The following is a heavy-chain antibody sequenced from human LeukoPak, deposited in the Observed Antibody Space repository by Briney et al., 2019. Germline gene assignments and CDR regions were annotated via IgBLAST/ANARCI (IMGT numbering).Heavy chain of an antibody. CDR1: GFTFSSYA. D-gene: IGHD3-22*01. V-gene: IGHV3-30-3*01. CDR2: ISYDGSNK. CDR3: ARDYYDSSGWGAFDI. Sequence: PGGSLRLSCAASGFTFSSYAMHWVRQAPGKGLEWVAVISYDGSNKYYADSVKGRFTVSRDNSKNTLYLQMNSLRAEDTAVYYCARDYYDSSGWGAFDIWGQGTMVTVSS. J-gene: IGHJ3*02.